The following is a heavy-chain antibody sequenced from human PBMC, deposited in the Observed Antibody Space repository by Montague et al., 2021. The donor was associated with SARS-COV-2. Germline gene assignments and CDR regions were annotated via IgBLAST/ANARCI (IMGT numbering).Heavy chain of an antibody. J-gene: IGHJ4*02. CDR2: IYYSGST. V-gene: IGHV4-39*01. Sequence: SETLSLTCTVSGGSISSSSYYWGWIRQPPGKGLEWIGSIYYSGSTYYXPSLKSRVTISVDTSKNQFSPKLSSVTAADTAVYYCARQRRGGLVSTPRFFDYWGQGTLVTVPS. CDR3: ARQRRGGLVSTPRFFDY. CDR1: GGSISSSSYY. D-gene: IGHD6-19*01.